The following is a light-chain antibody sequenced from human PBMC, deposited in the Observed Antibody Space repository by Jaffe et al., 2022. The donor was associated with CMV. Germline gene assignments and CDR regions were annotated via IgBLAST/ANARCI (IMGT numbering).Light chain of an antibody. V-gene: IGKV1-33*01. CDR2: AAS. CDR1: HDITTS. J-gene: IGKJ4*01. Sequence: DIQLTQSPSSLSAFVGDRVTITCQASHDITTSLNWFQHKPGRAPKLLIHAASSLETGVPSRFRGSGSGTQFTFTITSLQLEDSATYYCQQYDDHPLTFGGGTKVDIK. CDR3: QQYDDHPLT.